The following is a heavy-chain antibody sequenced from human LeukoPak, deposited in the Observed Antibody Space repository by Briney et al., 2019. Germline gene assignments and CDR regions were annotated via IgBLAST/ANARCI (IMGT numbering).Heavy chain of an antibody. V-gene: IGHV4-30-4*08. Sequence: PSETLSLTCTVSGGSISSGDYYWSWIRQPPGKGLEWIGYVYYSGSTYYNPSLKSRVTISVDTSKNQFSLKLSSVTAADTAVYYCARVWALHPRFDYWGQGTLVTVSS. CDR2: VYYSGST. CDR1: GGSISSGDYY. CDR3: ARVWALHPRFDY. J-gene: IGHJ4*02. D-gene: IGHD1-26*01.